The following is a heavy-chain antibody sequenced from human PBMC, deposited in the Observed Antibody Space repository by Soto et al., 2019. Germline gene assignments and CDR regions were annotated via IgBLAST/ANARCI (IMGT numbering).Heavy chain of an antibody. Sequence: QLQLQESGPGLVKPSETLSLTCTVSGGSISHYHWNWIRQAPGKGMEWIGYIFYNGSTHYNPSLTSRVTISVDMSKKRLSLTLTSVTAADTAVYYCARSFYPWGQGTLVTVSS. V-gene: IGHV4-59*01. J-gene: IGHJ5*02. CDR3: ARSFYP. CDR2: IFYNGST. CDR1: GGSISHYH.